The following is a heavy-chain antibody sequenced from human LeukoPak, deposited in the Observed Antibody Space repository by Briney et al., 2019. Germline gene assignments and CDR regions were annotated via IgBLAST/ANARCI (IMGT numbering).Heavy chain of an antibody. CDR2: MNPNSGNT. Sequence: ASVKVSCKASGYTFTSYGISWVRQAPGQGLEWMGWMNPNSGNTGYAQKFQGRVAMTRNTSISTAYMELSSLRFEDTAIYHCARGPSGSGSYMVDYWAQGTLVTVSS. J-gene: IGHJ4*02. V-gene: IGHV1-8*02. CDR1: GYTFTSYG. CDR3: ARGPSGSGSYMVDY. D-gene: IGHD1-26*01.